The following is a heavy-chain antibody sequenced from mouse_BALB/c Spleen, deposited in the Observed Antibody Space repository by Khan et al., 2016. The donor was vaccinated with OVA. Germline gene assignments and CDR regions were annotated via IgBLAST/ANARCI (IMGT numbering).Heavy chain of an antibody. D-gene: IGHD2-4*01. CDR2: IWSGGST. CDR3: ARNYDYDEGLAY. J-gene: IGHJ3*01. V-gene: IGHV2-2*02. CDR1: GFSLTTYG. Sequence: QIQLVQSGPGLVQPSQSLSITCTVSGFSLTTYGVHWVRQSPGKGLEWLGVIWSGGSTEYNAAFISRLSSRKDSSKSQVFFKMNSLQVNDTAIYYCARNYDYDEGLAYWGQGTLVTVSA.